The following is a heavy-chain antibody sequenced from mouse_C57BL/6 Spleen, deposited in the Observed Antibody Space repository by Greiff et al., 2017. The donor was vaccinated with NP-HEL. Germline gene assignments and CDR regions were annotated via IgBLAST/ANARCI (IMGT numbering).Heavy chain of an antibody. Sequence: VQLQQPGPELVKPGASVKLSCKASGYTFTSYDINWVKQRPGQGLEWIGWIYPRDGSTKYNEKFKGKATLTVDTSSSTAYMELHSLTSEDSAVYFCARGGYGNYVGNWYFDVWGTGTTVTVSS. D-gene: IGHD2-1*01. CDR3: ARGGYGNYVGNWYFDV. CDR1: GYTFTSYD. V-gene: IGHV1-85*01. CDR2: IYPRDGST. J-gene: IGHJ1*03.